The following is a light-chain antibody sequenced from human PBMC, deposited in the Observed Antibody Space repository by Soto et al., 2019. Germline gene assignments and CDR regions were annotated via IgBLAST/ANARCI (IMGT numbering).Light chain of an antibody. V-gene: IGKV3-20*01. CDR1: QSVSNNY. Sequence: IGLTQSPATLSVTPGERATLSCRASQSVSNNYLAWYQQKPGQAPRLLIYGASNRATGIPDRFSGSGSGTDFTLTISRLEPEDFAVYYCQQYGSSGTFGQGTKADIK. CDR2: GAS. J-gene: IGKJ1*01. CDR3: QQYGSSGT.